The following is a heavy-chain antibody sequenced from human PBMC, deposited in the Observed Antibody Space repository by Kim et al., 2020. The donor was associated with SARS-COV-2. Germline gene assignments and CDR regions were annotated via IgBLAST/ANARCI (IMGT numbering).Heavy chain of an antibody. Sequence: GGSLRLSCVASEFSFSTSPMHWVRQAPGKGLEWVALISPDGSNEYYADSVRGRLTISRDNSKNTLYLQMNSLRTEDTAVYYCARQGWGAGYNLDSWGQGT. CDR1: EFSFSTSP. J-gene: IGHJ5*01. CDR2: ISPDGSNE. V-gene: IGHV3-30*04. D-gene: IGHD5-12*01. CDR3: ARQGWGAGYNLDS.